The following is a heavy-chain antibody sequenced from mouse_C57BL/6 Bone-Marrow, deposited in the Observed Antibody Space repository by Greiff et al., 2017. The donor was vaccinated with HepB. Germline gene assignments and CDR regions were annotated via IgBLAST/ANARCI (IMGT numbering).Heavy chain of an antibody. CDR1: GYTFTDYN. Sequence: VQLQQSGPELVKPGASVKMSCKASGYTFTDYNMHWVKQSHGKSLEWIGYINPNNGGTSYNQKFKGKATLTVNKSSSTAYMELRSLTSGDSAVYYCASLIYDGYDLISYYYATDDWGQGTPVTVTA. CDR3: ASLIYDGYDLISYYYATDD. J-gene: IGHJ4*01. V-gene: IGHV1-22*01. CDR2: INPNNGGT. D-gene: IGHD2-3*01.